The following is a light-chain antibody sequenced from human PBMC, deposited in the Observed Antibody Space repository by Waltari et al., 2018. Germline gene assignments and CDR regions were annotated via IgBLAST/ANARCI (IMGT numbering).Light chain of an antibody. CDR3: QSYDTSNRV. CDR1: SGSIASNY. V-gene: IGLV6-57*01. Sequence: NFMLTRPHSVSESPGKTVTISCTRSSGSIASNYVQGYQQRPCSSPTTVIYEDNQRPSGFPDRFSGSIDSSSNSASLTISGLKTEDEADDYCQSYDTSNRVFGGGTKVTVL. CDR2: EDN. J-gene: IGLJ3*02.